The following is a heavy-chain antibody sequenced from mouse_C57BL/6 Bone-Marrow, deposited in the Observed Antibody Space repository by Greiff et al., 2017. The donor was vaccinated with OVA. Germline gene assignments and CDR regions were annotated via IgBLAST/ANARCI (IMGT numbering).Heavy chain of an antibody. CDR1: GYTFTSYG. Sequence: QVQLQQSGAELARPGASVKLSCKASGYTFTSYGISWVKQRTGQGLEWIGEIYPRSGNTYSNEKFKGKATLTVDKSSSTAYMDLRILTSDDAAGYVCARGRTYGNCLFDYWGQGTPVTVSS. V-gene: IGHV1-81*01. CDR3: ARGRTYGNCLFDY. CDR2: IYPRSGNT. D-gene: IGHD2-10*02. J-gene: IGHJ3*01.